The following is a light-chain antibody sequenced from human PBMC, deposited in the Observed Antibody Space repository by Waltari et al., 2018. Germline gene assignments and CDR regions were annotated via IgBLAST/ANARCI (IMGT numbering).Light chain of an antibody. CDR2: DTD. CDR1: TGVVTPSYY. Sequence: VLTQEPSVTVSPGGTVPLTCASTTGVVTPSYYPNWFQQKPGQSPTTQIYDTDKRHSWTPARFSGSLLGGKAALTLSNVQPEDEADYYCSLYYGDARWVFGGGTKLTVL. CDR3: SLYYGDARWV. J-gene: IGLJ3*02. V-gene: IGLV7-43*01.